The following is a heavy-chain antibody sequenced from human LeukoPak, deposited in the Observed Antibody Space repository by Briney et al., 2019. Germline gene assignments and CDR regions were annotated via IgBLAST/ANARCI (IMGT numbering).Heavy chain of an antibody. Sequence: SETLSLTCTVSGGSISSSSYYWGWIRQPPGKGLEWIGSIYYSGSTYYNPSLKSRVTISVDTSKNQFSLKLSSVTAADTAVYYCARRAVLTEAFDYWGQGTLVTVSS. CDR1: GGSISSSSYY. J-gene: IGHJ4*02. CDR3: ARRAVLTEAFDY. CDR2: IYYSGST. D-gene: IGHD1-14*01. V-gene: IGHV4-39*01.